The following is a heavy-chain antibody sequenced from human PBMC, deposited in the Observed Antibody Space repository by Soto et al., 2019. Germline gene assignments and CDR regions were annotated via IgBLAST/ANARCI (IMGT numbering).Heavy chain of an antibody. V-gene: IGHV1-46*01. CDR1: GYTFTSYY. J-gene: IGHJ3*02. CDR3: ARDPSVAGSVNAFDI. CDR2: INPSGGST. Sequence: ASVKVSCKASGYTFTSYYMHWVRQAPGQGLEWMGIINPSGGSTSYAQKLQGRVTMTTDTSTSTAYMELRSLRSDDTAVYYCARDPSVAGSVNAFDIWGQGTMVTVSS. D-gene: IGHD6-19*01.